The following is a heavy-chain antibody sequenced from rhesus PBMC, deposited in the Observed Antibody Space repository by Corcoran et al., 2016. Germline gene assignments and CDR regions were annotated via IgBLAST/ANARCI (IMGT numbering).Heavy chain of an antibody. CDR2: IHPYNGNT. CDR1: GYTFTDYY. CDR3: AREGSGSWNPYFDY. J-gene: IGHJ4*01. Sequence: QVQLVQSGAEVKKPGSSVKVSCKASGYTFTDYYMHWVRQAPRQELEWKGWIHPYNGNTKYATTLPGRVTMTRDTSTSTAYMELSSLRSEDTAVYYCAREGSGSWNPYFDYWRQGVLVTVSS. D-gene: IGHD6-25*01. V-gene: IGHV1S2*01.